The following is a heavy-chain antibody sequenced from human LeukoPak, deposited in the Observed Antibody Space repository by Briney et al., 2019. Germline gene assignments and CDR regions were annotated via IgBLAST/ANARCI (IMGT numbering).Heavy chain of an antibody. J-gene: IGHJ4*02. CDR1: GGSFSGYY. V-gene: IGHV4-34*01. CDR3: ARGTITTVTDS. D-gene: IGHD4-17*01. Sequence: SETLSLTCAVYGGSFSGYYWSWIRQPPGKGLEWIGEINHSGSTNYNPSLKSRVTISVDTSKNQFSLKLSSVTAADTAVYYCARGTITTVTDSWGPGTLVTVSS. CDR2: INHSGST.